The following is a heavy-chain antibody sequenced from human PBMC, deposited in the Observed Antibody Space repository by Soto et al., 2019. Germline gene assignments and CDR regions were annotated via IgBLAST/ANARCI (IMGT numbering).Heavy chain of an antibody. CDR1: GFTFSSYA. Sequence: EVQVVESGGGLVQPGGSLRLSCAASGFTFSSYAMHWVRQAPGKGLEYVSAISSNGGSTYYANSVKGRFTISRDNSKNTLYLQMGSLRAEDVAVYYCAATVIKTPYWGQGTLVTVSS. CDR3: AATVIKTPY. CDR2: ISSNGGST. V-gene: IGHV3-64*01. D-gene: IGHD4-17*01. J-gene: IGHJ4*02.